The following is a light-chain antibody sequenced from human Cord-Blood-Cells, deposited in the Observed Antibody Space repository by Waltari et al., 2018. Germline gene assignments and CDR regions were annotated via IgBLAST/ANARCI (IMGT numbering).Light chain of an antibody. Sequence: QSALTQPASVSGSPGQSLTISCTGTSSDVVGYNYVSWYQQHPGKAPKLMIYEVSNRPSGVSNRFSGSKSGNTASLTISGLQAEDEADYYCSSYTSSNYVFGTGTKVTVL. CDR3: SSYTSSNYV. CDR2: EVS. V-gene: IGLV2-14*01. CDR1: SSDVVGYNY. J-gene: IGLJ1*01.